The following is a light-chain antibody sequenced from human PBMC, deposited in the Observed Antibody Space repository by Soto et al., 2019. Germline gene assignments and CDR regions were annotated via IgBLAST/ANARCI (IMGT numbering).Light chain of an antibody. V-gene: IGKV1-39*01. CDR1: QTISTF. CDR3: QQTYSTFVS. Sequence: DIQMTQSPSSLSASVGDRVTITCRSSQTISTFLHWFQQKPGKAPNLLIYDASSLQSGVPSRFSGSGSGIDFTLTISSLQPEDFGTYYCQQTYSTFVSFGGGTKVEMK. CDR2: DAS. J-gene: IGKJ4*01.